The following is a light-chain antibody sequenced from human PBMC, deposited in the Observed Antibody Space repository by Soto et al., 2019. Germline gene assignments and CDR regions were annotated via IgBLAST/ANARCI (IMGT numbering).Light chain of an antibody. CDR3: QRSYSTPLLT. J-gene: IGKJ4*01. V-gene: IGKV1-39*01. CDR2: AAS. CDR1: QSISSY. Sequence: DIQMTQSPSSLSASVGDRVTITCRASQSISSYLNWYQQKPGKAPKLLIYAASSLQSGVQSRFSGSGSGTDFTLTISSLQPEDFATYYCQRSYSTPLLTFGGGTKVEIK.